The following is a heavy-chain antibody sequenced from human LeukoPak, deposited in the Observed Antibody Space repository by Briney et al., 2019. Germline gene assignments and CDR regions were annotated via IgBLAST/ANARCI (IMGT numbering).Heavy chain of an antibody. Sequence: ASVKVSCKASGYTFTSYDINWVRQAPGQGLEWMGRINPNSGGTNYAQKFQGRVTMTRDTSISTAYMELSRLRSDDTAVYYCARNSSYFDYWGQGTLVTVSS. CDR3: ARNSSYFDY. J-gene: IGHJ4*02. D-gene: IGHD6-6*01. CDR2: INPNSGGT. V-gene: IGHV1-2*06. CDR1: GYTFTSYD.